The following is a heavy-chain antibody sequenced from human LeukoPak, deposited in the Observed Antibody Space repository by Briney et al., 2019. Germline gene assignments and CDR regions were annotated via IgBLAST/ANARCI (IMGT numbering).Heavy chain of an antibody. D-gene: IGHD1-26*01. V-gene: IGHV4-39*07. CDR2: IYYSGST. CDR3: ARDQWELDGGDY. CDR1: GGSISSSSYY. J-gene: IGHJ4*02. Sequence: SETLSLTCTVSGGSISSSSYYWGWIRQPPGKGLEWIGSIYYSGSTYYNPSLKSRVTISVDTSKNQFSLKLSSVTAADTAVYYCARDQWELDGGDYWGQGTLVTVSS.